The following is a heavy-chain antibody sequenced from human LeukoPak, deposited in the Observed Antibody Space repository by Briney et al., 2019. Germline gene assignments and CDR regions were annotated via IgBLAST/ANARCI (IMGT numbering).Heavy chain of an antibody. CDR1: DDSISSGYY. V-gene: IGHV4-38-2*02. J-gene: IGHJ4*02. CDR2: IHHSGST. Sequence: PSETLSLTCAVSDDSISSGYYWGWIRQPPGKGLEWIGSIHHSGSTYYNPSLKSRVIISVDTSENQFSLKLSSVTAADTAVYYCARDQRVVTVLDCWGQGTLVTVSS. D-gene: IGHD3-3*01. CDR3: ARDQRVVTVLDC.